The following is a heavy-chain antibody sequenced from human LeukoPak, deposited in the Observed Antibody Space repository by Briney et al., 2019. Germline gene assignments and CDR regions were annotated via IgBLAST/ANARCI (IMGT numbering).Heavy chain of an antibody. CDR1: GFTFSSYA. V-gene: IGHV3-23*01. CDR3: AKEGSLAVAGYADYFQD. CDR2: ISGSGGST. J-gene: IGHJ1*01. Sequence: PGGSLRLSCAASGFTFSSYAMSWVRQAPGKGLEWVSAISGSGGSTYYVDSVKGRFTISRDNSKNTLYLQMNSLRAEDTALYYCAKEGSLAVAGYADYFQDWGQGTLVTVSS. D-gene: IGHD6-19*01.